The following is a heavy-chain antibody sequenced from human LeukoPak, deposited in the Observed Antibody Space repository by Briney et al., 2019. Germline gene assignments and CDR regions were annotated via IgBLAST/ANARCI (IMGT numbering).Heavy chain of an antibody. V-gene: IGHV1-2*02. J-gene: IGHJ3*02. CDR3: ARYFVGGTKVFDI. CDR1: GYTFTGYY. Sequence: ASVKVSCKTSGYTFTGYYMHWVRQAPGQGLEWMGWINPNSGGTNYAQRFQGRVTMTRDTSMSTAYMELSRLRSDDSAVYYCARYFVGGTKVFDIWGQGTMVTVSS. D-gene: IGHD1-26*01. CDR2: INPNSGGT.